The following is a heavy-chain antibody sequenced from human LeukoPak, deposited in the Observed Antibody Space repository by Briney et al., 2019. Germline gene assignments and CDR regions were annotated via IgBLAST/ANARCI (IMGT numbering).Heavy chain of an antibody. J-gene: IGHJ4*02. CDR1: GFTFSSYG. CDR3: AKDLTSWNY. V-gene: IGHV3-23*01. CDR2: ITGSGENT. Sequence: GGSLRLSCAASGFTFSSYGVTWVRQAPGKGLEWVSGITGSGENTYYADSVKGRFTISRDNSKNTLYLQMNSLRAEDTALYYCAKDLTSWNYWGQGTLVTVSS. D-gene: IGHD2-2*01.